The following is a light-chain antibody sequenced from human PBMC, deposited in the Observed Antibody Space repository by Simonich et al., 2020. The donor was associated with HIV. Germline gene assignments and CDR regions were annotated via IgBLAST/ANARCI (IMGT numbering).Light chain of an antibody. J-gene: IGKJ1*01. Sequence: DIQMTQSPSTLSAPVGDRVTITCRASQSISSWLAWYQQKPGKAPKLLIYKASSLESGVPSRFSGSGSGTEFTLTISSLQPDDFATYYCQQDNNYSPTFGQGTKVEIK. CDR2: KAS. CDR3: QQDNNYSPT. V-gene: IGKV1-5*03. CDR1: QSISSW.